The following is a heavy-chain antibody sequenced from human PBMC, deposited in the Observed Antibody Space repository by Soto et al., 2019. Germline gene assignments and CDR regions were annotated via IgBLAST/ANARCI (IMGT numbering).Heavy chain of an antibody. V-gene: IGHV3-33*01. CDR3: ARDLGQLVPGGMDV. D-gene: IGHD6-6*01. Sequence: XGSLKLSCAAAGFTFSSYGMHWVRQAPGKGLEWVAVIWYDGSNKYYADSVKGRFTISRDNSKNTLYLQMNSLRAEDTAVYYCARDLGQLVPGGMDVWGQGTTVTVSS. CDR1: GFTFSSYG. J-gene: IGHJ6*02. CDR2: IWYDGSNK.